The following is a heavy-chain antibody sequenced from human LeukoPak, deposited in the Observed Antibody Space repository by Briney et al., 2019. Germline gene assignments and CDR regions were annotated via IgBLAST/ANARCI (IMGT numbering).Heavy chain of an antibody. J-gene: IGHJ4*02. CDR2: INSDGGTT. V-gene: IGHV3-74*01. CDR1: GFTFSTYW. D-gene: IGHD1-26*01. CDR3: ARQVNLRSGSYPGY. Sequence: GGSLRLSCAASGFTFSTYWMHWVRQAPGKGLVWVSRINSDGGTTTYADSVKGRFTISRDNAKNTLYLQVNSLRAEDTAVYYCARQVNLRSGSYPGYWGRETLVTVSS.